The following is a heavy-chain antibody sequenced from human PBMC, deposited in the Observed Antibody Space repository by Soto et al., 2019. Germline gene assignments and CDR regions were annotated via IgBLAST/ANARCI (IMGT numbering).Heavy chain of an antibody. CDR1: GFTFSSYG. J-gene: IGHJ4*02. D-gene: IGHD6-6*01. CDR3: ASSSSSDPRAPPDY. Sequence: QVQLVESGGGVVQPGRSLRLSCAASGFTFSSYGMHWVRQAPGKGLEWVAVIWYDGSNKYYADSVKGRFTISRDNSKNTLYLQMNSLRAEDTAVYYCASSSSSDPRAPPDYWGQGTLVTVSS. V-gene: IGHV3-33*01. CDR2: IWYDGSNK.